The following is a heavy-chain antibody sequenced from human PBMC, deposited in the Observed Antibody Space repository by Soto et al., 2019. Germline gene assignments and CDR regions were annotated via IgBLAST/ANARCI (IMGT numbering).Heavy chain of an antibody. D-gene: IGHD2-15*01. CDR3: VRAPYSLDI. CDR2: INPRGGSA. CDR1: GYPFTSFF. Sequence: QLVQSGAEVRSPGASVNISCTASGYPFTSFFIHWVRQAPGQGLEWVGVINPRGGSANYAQKCQGRLTLTRDTASTTVYVDLSSLKSEDTALYVCVRAPYSLDIWGQGTLVTVSS. J-gene: IGHJ4*02. V-gene: IGHV1-46*01.